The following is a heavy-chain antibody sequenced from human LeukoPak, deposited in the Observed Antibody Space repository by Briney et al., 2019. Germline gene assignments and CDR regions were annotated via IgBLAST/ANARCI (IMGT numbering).Heavy chain of an antibody. Sequence: GGSLRLSCSASGFTFSSYAMHWVRQAPGKGLEYVSAISSNGGSTYYADSVKGRFTISRDDSKNTLYLQMSSLRAEDTAVYYCARGYGGNSPFDYWGQGTLVTVSS. J-gene: IGHJ4*02. D-gene: IGHD4-23*01. CDR2: ISSNGGST. CDR3: ARGYGGNSPFDY. CDR1: GFTFSSYA. V-gene: IGHV3-64D*06.